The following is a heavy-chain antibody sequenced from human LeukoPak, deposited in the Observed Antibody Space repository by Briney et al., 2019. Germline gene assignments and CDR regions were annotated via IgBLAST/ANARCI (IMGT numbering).Heavy chain of an antibody. J-gene: IGHJ3*02. Sequence: GASVKVSCKASGYTLTDYYIHWVRQAPGQGVEWMGWITPSSGGTIYAQKFQGRVTMTRDMSISTAYMELSRLRSDDTAVYYCAKVASTTRRHDAFDIWGQGTLVTVSS. V-gene: IGHV1-2*02. CDR2: ITPSSGGT. CDR3: AKVASTTRRHDAFDI. CDR1: GYTLTDYY. D-gene: IGHD1-1*01.